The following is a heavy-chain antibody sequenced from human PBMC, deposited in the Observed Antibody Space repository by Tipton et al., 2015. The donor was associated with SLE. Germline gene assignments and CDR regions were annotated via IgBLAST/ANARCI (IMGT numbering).Heavy chain of an antibody. CDR3: AREWCTNGVCYEGDAFDI. D-gene: IGHD2-8*01. J-gene: IGHJ3*02. Sequence: SLRLSCAASGFTFDDYAMHWVRQAPGKGLEWVSGISWNSGSIGYADSVKGRFTISRDNAKNSLYLQMNSLRAEDMALYYCAREWCTNGVCYEGDAFDIWGQGTMVTVSS. CDR2: ISWNSGSI. V-gene: IGHV3-9*03. CDR1: GFTFDDYA.